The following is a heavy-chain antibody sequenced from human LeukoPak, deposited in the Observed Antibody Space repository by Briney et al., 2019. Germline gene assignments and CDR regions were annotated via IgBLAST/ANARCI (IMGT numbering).Heavy chain of an antibody. D-gene: IGHD3-22*01. CDR1: GFSLNTRGVG. V-gene: IGHV2-5*02. J-gene: IGHJ4*02. CDR2: IYWDDDR. CDR3: AHRKNYYDSSVFDN. Sequence: SGPTLVNPTQTLTLTCTFSGFSLNTRGVGVGWIRQPPGGALEWLAFIYWDDDRRYSPSLNSRLTITKDTSKNQVVLTMTNMDPVDTATYFCAHRKNYYDSSVFDNWGQGTLVTVSS.